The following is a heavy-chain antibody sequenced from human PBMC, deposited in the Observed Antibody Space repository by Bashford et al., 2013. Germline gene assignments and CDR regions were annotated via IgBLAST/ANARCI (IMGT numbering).Heavy chain of an antibody. V-gene: IGHV1-18*01. CDR1: GYTFNIYG. CDR3: ARVQGTLEYCSSTSCYLVDAFEY. Sequence: VASVKVSCKASGYTFNIYGLSWVRQAPGQGLEWMGWISAYNGNTNYAQKLQGRVIMTTDTSTSTAYMELRSLRSDDTAVYYCARVQGTLEYCSSTSCYLVDAFEYLGPRDNGHRLL. J-gene: IGHJ3*02. D-gene: IGHD2-2*01. CDR2: ISAYNGNT.